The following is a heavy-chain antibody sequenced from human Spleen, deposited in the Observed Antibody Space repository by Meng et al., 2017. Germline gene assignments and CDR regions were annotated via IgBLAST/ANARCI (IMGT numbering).Heavy chain of an antibody. Sequence: GESLKISCAASGFTFSSYEMNWVRQAPGEGLEWVSYISNSGSTIYYADSVKGRFTISRDNAKNSLYLQMNSLRAEDTAVYYCARSTEFSSWSYYYYGMDVWGQGTTVTVSS. V-gene: IGHV3-48*03. CDR2: ISNSGSTI. CDR3: ARSTEFSSWSYYYYGMDV. J-gene: IGHJ6*02. D-gene: IGHD6-13*01. CDR1: GFTFSSYE.